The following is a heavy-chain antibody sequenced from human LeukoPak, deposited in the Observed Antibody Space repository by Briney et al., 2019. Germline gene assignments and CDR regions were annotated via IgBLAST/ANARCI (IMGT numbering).Heavy chain of an antibody. J-gene: IGHJ6*02. CDR1: GGTFSSCA. CDR3: ASDVYYYGSGSYSPYYYYGMDV. CDR2: IIPIFGTA. V-gene: IGHV1-69*13. Sequence: SVKVSCKASGGTFSSCAISWVRQAPGQGLEWMGGIIPIFGTANYAQKFQGRVTITADESTSTAYMELSSLRSEDTAVYYCASDVYYYGSGSYSPYYYYGMDVWGQGTTVTVSS. D-gene: IGHD3-10*01.